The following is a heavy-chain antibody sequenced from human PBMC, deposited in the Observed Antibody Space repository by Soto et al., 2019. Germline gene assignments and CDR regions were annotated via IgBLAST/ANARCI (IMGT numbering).Heavy chain of an antibody. CDR1: GFTFSSYA. D-gene: IGHD6-13*01. CDR2: ISGSGGST. Sequence: PGGSLRLSCAASGFTFSSYAMSWVRQAPGKGLEWVSAISGSGGSTYYADSVKGRFTISRDNSKNTLYLQMNSLRAEDTAVYYCAKLLSHSXSWYPLPPGYYGMDVWGQGTTVTVSS. V-gene: IGHV3-23*01. CDR3: AKLLSHSXSWYPLPPGYYGMDV. J-gene: IGHJ6*02.